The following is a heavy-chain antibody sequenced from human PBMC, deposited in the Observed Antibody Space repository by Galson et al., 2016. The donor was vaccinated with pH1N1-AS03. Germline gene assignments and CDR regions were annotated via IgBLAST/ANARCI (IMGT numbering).Heavy chain of an antibody. Sequence: SLRLSCADSGFSFGSLWMTWIRQLPGKGLEWVAKISQDGSEKYYVDSVKGRFTISRDNAQNSLYPQMSSLRAEDTATYYCARGGRSTSWYWRDWGRGARVTVSS. D-gene: IGHD2-8*02. CDR1: GFSFGSLW. CDR2: ISQDGSEK. V-gene: IGHV3-7*01. CDR3: ARGGRSTSWYWRD. J-gene: IGHJ4*02.